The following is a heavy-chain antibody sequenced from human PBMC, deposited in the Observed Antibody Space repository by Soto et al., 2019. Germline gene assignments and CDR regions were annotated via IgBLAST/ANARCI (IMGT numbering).Heavy chain of an antibody. CDR2: ISGSGGST. V-gene: IGHV3-23*01. J-gene: IGHJ6*03. D-gene: IGHD6-6*01. CDR1: GFIFNDYA. Sequence: EVQLLESGGGLVQPGGSLRLSCAASGFIFNDYAMTWVRQAPGKGLEWVSGISGSGGSTYYADSVKGRFTISRDNSKNTTYLQMNSLRGEDTALYYCAKCFAGKKAGRNYYCYYMDVWGKGTTVTVSS. CDR3: AKCFAGKKAGRNYYCYYMDV.